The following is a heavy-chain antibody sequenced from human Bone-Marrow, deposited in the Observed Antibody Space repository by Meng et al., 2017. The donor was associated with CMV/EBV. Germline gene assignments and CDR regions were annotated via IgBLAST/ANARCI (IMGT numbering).Heavy chain of an antibody. CDR1: GFSFSSYG. Sequence: GESLKISCVASGFSFSSYGMHWVRQAPGKGLEWVAFVRFDGSIKYYGDSVKGRFTISRDNAKNSLYLQMNSLRAEDTAVYYCARVGRDCSGDTCYSWFGPWGQGTLVTVSS. D-gene: IGHD2-15*01. CDR2: VRFDGSIK. J-gene: IGHJ5*02. CDR3: ARVGRDCSGDTCYSWFGP. V-gene: IGHV3-30*02.